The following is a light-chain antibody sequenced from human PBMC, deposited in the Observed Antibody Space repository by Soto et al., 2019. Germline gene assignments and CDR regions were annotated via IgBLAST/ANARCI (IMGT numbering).Light chain of an antibody. CDR2: GAS. Sequence: EIVLTQSPGTLSLSPGERATLSCRASQSVSSSYLAWYRQKPGQAPRLLIYGASSRATGIPDRFSGGGSGTDFTLTISRLEPEDFAVFYCQHYDSLPITFGQGTRLEIK. CDR1: QSVSSSY. V-gene: IGKV3-20*01. CDR3: QHYDSLPIT. J-gene: IGKJ5*01.